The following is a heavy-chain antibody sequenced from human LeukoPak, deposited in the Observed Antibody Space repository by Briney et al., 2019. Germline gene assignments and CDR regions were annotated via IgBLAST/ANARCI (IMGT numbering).Heavy chain of an antibody. CDR3: ARDRRDGYNWVIDY. J-gene: IGHJ4*02. CDR2: ISGSGGST. V-gene: IGHV3-23*01. Sequence: GGSLRLSCAASGFTFSRYAMSWVRQAPGKGLEWVSAISGSGGSTYYADSVKGRFTISRDNTDNSLYLQLNSLRAEDTAVYYCARDRRDGYNWVIDYWGQGTLVTVSS. D-gene: IGHD5-24*01. CDR1: GFTFSRYA.